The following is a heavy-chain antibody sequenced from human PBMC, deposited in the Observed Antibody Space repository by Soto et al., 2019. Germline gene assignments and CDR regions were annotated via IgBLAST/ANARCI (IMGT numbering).Heavy chain of an antibody. D-gene: IGHD2-2*01. CDR1: GFTFSSYE. CDR3: ARGWGYCSSTSCRYFDY. V-gene: IGHV3-48*03. J-gene: IGHJ4*02. Sequence: GGSLRLCCAASGFTFSSYEMNWVRQAPGKGLEWVSYISSSGSTIYYADSVKGRFTISRDNAKNSLYLQMNSLRAEDTAVYYCARGWGYCSSTSCRYFDYWGQGTLVTV. CDR2: ISSSGSTI.